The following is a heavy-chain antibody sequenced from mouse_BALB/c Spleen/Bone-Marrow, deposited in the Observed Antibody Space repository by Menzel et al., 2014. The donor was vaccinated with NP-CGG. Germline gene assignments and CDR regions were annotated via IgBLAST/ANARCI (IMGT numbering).Heavy chain of an antibody. Sequence: VQLQQSGPELVKPGASVKISCKASGYTFTDYNMHWVKQSHGKSLEWIGYIYPYNSGTGYNQKFKSKATLTVDNSSSTAYMELRSLTSEDSAVYYCATRFITTAGYWGQGTTLTVSS. CDR2: IYPYNSGT. D-gene: IGHD1-2*01. V-gene: IGHV1S29*02. CDR1: GYTFTDYN. CDR3: ATRFITTAGY. J-gene: IGHJ2*01.